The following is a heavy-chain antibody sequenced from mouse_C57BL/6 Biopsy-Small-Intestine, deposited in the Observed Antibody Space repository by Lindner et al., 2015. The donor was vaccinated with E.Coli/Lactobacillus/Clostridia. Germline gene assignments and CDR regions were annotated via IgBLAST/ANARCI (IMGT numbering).Heavy chain of an antibody. V-gene: IGHV1-47*01. D-gene: IGHD4-1*01. J-gene: IGHJ4*01. CDR3: ARSRDWDAAMDY. Sequence: VQLQESGAELVKPGASVKMPCKASGYTFTTYPIEWMKQNHGKSLEWIGNFHPYNDDTKYNEKFKGKATLTVEKSSNTIYLELSRLTSDDSAVYYCARSRDWDAAMDYWGQGTSVTVSS. CDR1: GYTFTTYP. CDR2: FHPYNDDT.